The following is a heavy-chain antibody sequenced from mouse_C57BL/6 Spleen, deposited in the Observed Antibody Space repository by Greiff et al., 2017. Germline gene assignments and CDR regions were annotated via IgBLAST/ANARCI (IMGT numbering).Heavy chain of an antibody. CDR1: GYSFTDYN. V-gene: IGHV1-39*01. CDR3: AKIPNFLLRYYAMGY. J-gene: IGHJ4*01. Sequence: EVQLQQSGPELVKPGASVKISCKASGYSFTDYNMNWVKQSNGKSLEWIGVINPNYGTTSYNQKFKGKATLTVDQSSSTAYMQLNSLTSEDSAVYYCAKIPNFLLRYYAMGYWGQGTSVTVSA. D-gene: IGHD1-1*01. CDR2: INPNYGTT.